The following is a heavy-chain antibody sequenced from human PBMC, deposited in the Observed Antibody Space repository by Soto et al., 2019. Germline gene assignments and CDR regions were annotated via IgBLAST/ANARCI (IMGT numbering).Heavy chain of an antibody. Sequence: SETLSLTCTLSGGSVRAPDWWNWVRQSPDKGLEWIAEVHISGHSNYSPSLRSRVSVSIDSSKNQFYLNLNSVTAADTAIYYCARVRQGCSANNCYFDPWGQGTQVTVSS. CDR3: ARVRQGCSANNCYFDP. V-gene: IGHV4-4*02. CDR2: VHISGHS. D-gene: IGHD1-1*01. CDR1: GGSVRAPDW. J-gene: IGHJ5*01.